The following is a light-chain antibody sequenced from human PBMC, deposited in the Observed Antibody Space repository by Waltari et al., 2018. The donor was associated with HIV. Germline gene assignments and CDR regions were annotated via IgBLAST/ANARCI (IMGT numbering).Light chain of an antibody. CDR1: QGISSY. CDR2: GAS. CDR3: QQLNSSPLT. V-gene: IGKV1-9*01. J-gene: IGKJ4*01. Sequence: DIQLTQSPSFLSASVGDRVTITCRASQGISSYLAWYQQKPGKAPKVLIYGASTLQSGVPSRFSGSGSGTEFTLTISSLQPEDFATYYCQQLNSSPLTFGGGTKVEIK.